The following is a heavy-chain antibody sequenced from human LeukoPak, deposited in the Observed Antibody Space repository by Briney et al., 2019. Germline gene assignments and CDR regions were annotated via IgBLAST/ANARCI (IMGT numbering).Heavy chain of an antibody. Sequence: ASVKVSCKASGYTFTSYGISWVRQAPGQGLEWMGWISAYNGNTKYAQRLQGRVTMTTDTSTTTAYVELRSLRSDDTAVYYCARDLLQYFDWLTMAGYWGQGALVSVSS. CDR2: ISAYNGNT. D-gene: IGHD3-9*01. J-gene: IGHJ4*02. CDR1: GYTFTSYG. V-gene: IGHV1-18*01. CDR3: ARDLLQYFDWLTMAGY.